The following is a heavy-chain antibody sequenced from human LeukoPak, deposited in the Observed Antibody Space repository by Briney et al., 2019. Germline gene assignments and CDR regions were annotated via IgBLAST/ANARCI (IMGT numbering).Heavy chain of an antibody. D-gene: IGHD3-10*01. V-gene: IGHV4-39*07. CDR2: MYYSSGNT. Sequence: SETLSLTCTVSGGSISSSTYYWGWIRQPPGKGLEWIGSMYYSSGNTYYNPSLKSRVTISVDTSRNQFSLKLSSVTAADTAVYYCARGRGEGRGIAMVRGVRAPSYNWFDPWGHGTQVTVSS. CDR1: GGSISSSTYY. CDR3: ARGRGEGRGIAMVRGVRAPSYNWFDP. J-gene: IGHJ5*02.